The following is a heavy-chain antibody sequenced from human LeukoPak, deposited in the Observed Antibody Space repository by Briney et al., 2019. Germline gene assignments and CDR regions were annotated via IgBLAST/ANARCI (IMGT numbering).Heavy chain of an antibody. V-gene: IGHV4-39*07. CDR1: GGSISSSSYY. J-gene: IGHJ4*02. Sequence: SETLSLTCTVSGGSISSSSYYWGWIRQPPGKGLEWIGSIYYSGSTYYNPSLKSRVTISVDTSKNQFSLKLSSVTAADTAVYYCAREPRIMGSSSWYDYWGQGTLVTVSS. CDR3: AREPRIMGSSSWYDY. D-gene: IGHD6-13*01. CDR2: IYYSGST.